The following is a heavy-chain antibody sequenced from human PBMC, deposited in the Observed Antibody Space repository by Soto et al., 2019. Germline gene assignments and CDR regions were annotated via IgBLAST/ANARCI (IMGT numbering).Heavy chain of an antibody. CDR2: IIPIFGTA. J-gene: IGHJ5*02. Sequence: QVQLVQSGAEVKKPGSSVKVSCRASGGTFISYGITWVRRAPGQGLEWMGGIIPIFGTANYAQKFQGRVKITAHEATNTAYMEFSSLRSEDTAVYYCATTSGAGWKTRYSTRWYGFGWFDPWGQGTLVTVSS. D-gene: IGHD6-13*01. V-gene: IGHV1-69*12. CDR1: GGTFISYG. CDR3: ATTSGAGWKTRYSTRWYGFGWFDP.